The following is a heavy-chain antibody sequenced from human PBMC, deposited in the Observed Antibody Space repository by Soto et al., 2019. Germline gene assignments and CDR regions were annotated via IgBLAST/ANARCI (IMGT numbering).Heavy chain of an antibody. D-gene: IGHD5-18*01. CDR3: ARAEVDTAPFDP. Sequence: QVQLVQSGAEVKKPGASVKVSCKASGYTFTAYFMHWVRQAPGQGHEWMGWINPNSGNTKYVQEFQGGAIMTRDTSFTTAYMELSRLPSDDTAVYYCARAEVDTAPFDPWGQGTLVTVSS. J-gene: IGHJ5*02. CDR1: GYTFTAYF. V-gene: IGHV1-2*02. CDR2: INPNSGNT.